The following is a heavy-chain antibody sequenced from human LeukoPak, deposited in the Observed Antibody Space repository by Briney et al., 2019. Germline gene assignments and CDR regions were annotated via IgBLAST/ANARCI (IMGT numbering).Heavy chain of an antibody. J-gene: IGHJ2*01. D-gene: IGHD4-23*01. CDR3: ARIGHGANSHLKWYFDL. CDR2: VFYSGSA. Sequence: SQTLSLTCNVSGVSISSSMYYWGWIRLPPGEGLEWIGIVFYSGSASYNPSFKSRLAIPVDTSKNQFSLQLSSVTAADTAMYYCARIGHGANSHLKWYFDLWGRGTLVTVSS. V-gene: IGHV4-39*01. CDR1: GVSISSSMYY.